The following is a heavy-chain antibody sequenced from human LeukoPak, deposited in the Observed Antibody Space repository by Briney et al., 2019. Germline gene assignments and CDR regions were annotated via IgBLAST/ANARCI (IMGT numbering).Heavy chain of an antibody. J-gene: IGHJ4*02. V-gene: IGHV3-43*02. Sequence: PGGSLRLSCAAPGFMFHDYAIHWVRQAPGKGLEWVSLISGDGGGTFYADSVKGRFTISRDNSKNSLYLQMNGLRSDDTALYYCARESESSGWYDYWGQGTLVTVSS. D-gene: IGHD6-19*01. CDR1: GFMFHDYA. CDR2: ISGDGGGT. CDR3: ARESESSGWYDY.